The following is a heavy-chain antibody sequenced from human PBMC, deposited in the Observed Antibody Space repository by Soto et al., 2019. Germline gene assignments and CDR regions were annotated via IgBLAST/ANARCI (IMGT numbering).Heavy chain of an antibody. V-gene: IGHV4-59*08. D-gene: IGHD3-9*01. CDR1: GGSISSYY. J-gene: IGHJ5*02. CDR3: ARLTARYDLLTLDH. CDR2: IYYSGST. Sequence: SETLSLTCTVSGGSISSYYWSWIRKPPGKGLEWIGYIYYSGSTNYNPSLKSRVTISVDTSKNQFSLKLSSVTAADTAVYYCARLTARYDLLTLDHWGQGTLVTVSS.